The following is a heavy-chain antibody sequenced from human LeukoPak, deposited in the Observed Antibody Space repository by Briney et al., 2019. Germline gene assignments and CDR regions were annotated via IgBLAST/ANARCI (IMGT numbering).Heavy chain of an antibody. J-gene: IGHJ3*02. V-gene: IGHV4-38-2*02. CDR1: GYSISSGYY. CDR2: IYHRGST. D-gene: IGHD1-26*01. Sequence: PSETLSLTCTVSGYSISSGYYWGWIRQPPGKGLEWIGSIYHRGSTDYNPSLQSRVTISVDTSKNQFSLKLSSVTAADTAVYYCARDSRRELLHAFDIWGQGTMVTVSS. CDR3: ARDSRRELLHAFDI.